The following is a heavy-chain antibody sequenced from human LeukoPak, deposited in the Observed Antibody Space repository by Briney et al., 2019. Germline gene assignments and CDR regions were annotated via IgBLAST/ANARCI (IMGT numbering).Heavy chain of an antibody. CDR2: IYTSGSP. D-gene: IGHD2-15*01. V-gene: IGHV4-61*02. CDR3: ARDGLSDLYCSGGSCKENYYYYYMDV. J-gene: IGHJ6*03. CDR1: GGSISSGRYY. Sequence: PPETLSLTCTVSGGSISSGRYYWSWIRQPAGKGLEWTGRIYTSGSPNYNPSLKSRVTISVDTSKNQFSLKLSSVTAADTAVYYCARDGLSDLYCSGGSCKENYYYYYMDVWGKGTTVTISS.